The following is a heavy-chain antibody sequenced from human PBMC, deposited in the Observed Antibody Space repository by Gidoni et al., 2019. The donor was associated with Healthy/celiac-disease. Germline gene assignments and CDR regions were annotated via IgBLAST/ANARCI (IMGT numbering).Heavy chain of an antibody. Sequence: QVQLVQSGAAVKKPGSSVKVSCKASGGTFSSYAIRWVRQAPGQGLEWMGGIIPIFGTANYAQKFQGRVTITADESTSTAYMELSSLRSEDTAVYYCAREKAPGGFGELLSRGYDYWGQGTLVTVSS. D-gene: IGHD3-10*01. CDR2: IIPIFGTA. J-gene: IGHJ4*02. CDR1: GGTFSSYA. CDR3: AREKAPGGFGELLSRGYDY. V-gene: IGHV1-69*12.